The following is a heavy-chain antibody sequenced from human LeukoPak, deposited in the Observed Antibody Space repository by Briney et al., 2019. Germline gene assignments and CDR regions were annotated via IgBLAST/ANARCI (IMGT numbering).Heavy chain of an antibody. CDR1: GGSISSYY. CDR2: IYYSGST. Sequence: SETLSLTCTVSGGSISSYYWSWIRQPPGKGLEWIGYIYYSGSTNYNPSLKSRVTISVDTSKNQFSLKLSSVTAADTAVYCCARGTGIAVAGTPYYYYYMDVWGKGTTVTISS. J-gene: IGHJ6*03. V-gene: IGHV4-59*01. D-gene: IGHD6-19*01. CDR3: ARGTGIAVAGTPYYYYYMDV.